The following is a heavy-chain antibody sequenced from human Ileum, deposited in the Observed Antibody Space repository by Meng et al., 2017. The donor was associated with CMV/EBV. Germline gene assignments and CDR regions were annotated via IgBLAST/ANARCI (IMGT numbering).Heavy chain of an antibody. J-gene: IGHJ5*02. D-gene: IGHD2-2*01. CDR2: INHSGST. CDR3: ARGSRIVVVPAAQKRNWFDP. V-gene: IGHV4-34*01. Sequence: SFSGYYWSWHRQPPGKGLEWIGEINHSGSTNYNPSLKSRVTISVDTSKNQFSLKLSSVTAADTAVYYCARGSRIVVVPAAQKRNWFDPWGQGTLVTVSS. CDR1: SFSGYY.